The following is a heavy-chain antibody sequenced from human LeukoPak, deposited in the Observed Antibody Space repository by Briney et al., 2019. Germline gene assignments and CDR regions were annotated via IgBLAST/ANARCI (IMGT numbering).Heavy chain of an antibody. CDR2: SAGGGST. V-gene: IGHV3-23*01. D-gene: IGHD3-16*01. J-gene: IGHJ4*02. Sequence: SAGGGSTYYADSVKGRFSISRDNSRNTLYLQMNSLRAEDTAVYYCARLGPYSFDYWGQGTLVTVSS. CDR3: ARLGPYSFDY.